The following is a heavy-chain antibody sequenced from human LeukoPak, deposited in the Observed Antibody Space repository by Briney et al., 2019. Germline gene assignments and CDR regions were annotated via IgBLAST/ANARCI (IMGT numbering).Heavy chain of an antibody. Sequence: ASVKVSCKVSGYTLTELSMHWVRQAPGKGLEWMGGFDPEDGETIYAQKFQGRVTMTEDTSTDTAYMELSSLRSEDTAVYYCATDSYCSGGSCYSSAFDIWGQGTMVTVSS. J-gene: IGHJ3*02. CDR2: FDPEDGET. CDR3: ATDSYCSGGSCYSSAFDI. D-gene: IGHD2-15*01. V-gene: IGHV1-24*01. CDR1: GYTLTELS.